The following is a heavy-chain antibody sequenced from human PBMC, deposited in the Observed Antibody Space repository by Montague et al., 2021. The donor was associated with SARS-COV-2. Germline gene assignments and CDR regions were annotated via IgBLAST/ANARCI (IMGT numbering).Heavy chain of an antibody. CDR3: ARTRGYDPLFDF. V-gene: IGHV4-59*01. CDR2: IYYSGST. J-gene: IGHJ4*02. Sequence: SETLSLTCTVSGGSISSNFWSWIRQPPGKGLEWIGYIYYSGSTNXXPSLKSGVTISVDTSKKQFSLQLSSVTAADTAVYYCARTRGYDPLFDFWGQGTLVTVSS. D-gene: IGHD5-12*01. CDR1: GGSISSNF.